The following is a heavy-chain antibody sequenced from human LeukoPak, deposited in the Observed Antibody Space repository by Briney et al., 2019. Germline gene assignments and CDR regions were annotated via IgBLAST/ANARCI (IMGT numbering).Heavy chain of an antibody. D-gene: IGHD6-19*01. CDR1: GYTFTGYY. Sequence: GASVRVSCKASGYTFTGYYMHWVRQAPGQGLEWMGWINPNSGGANYAQKFQGRVTMTRDTSISTAYMELSRLRSDDTAVYYCARVPVAGSFDYWGQGTLVTVSS. J-gene: IGHJ4*02. V-gene: IGHV1-2*02. CDR3: ARVPVAGSFDY. CDR2: INPNSGGA.